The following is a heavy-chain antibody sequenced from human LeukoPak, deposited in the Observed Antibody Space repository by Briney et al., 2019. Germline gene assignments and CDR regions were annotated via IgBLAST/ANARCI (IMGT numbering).Heavy chain of an antibody. J-gene: IGHJ4*02. CDR2: IYSGGST. Sequence: PGGSLRLSCAASGFTFSNAWMSWVRQAPGKGLEWVSVIYSGGSTYYADSVKGRFTISRHNSKNTLYLQMNSLRAEDTAVYYCARGAYYYDSSGYYYHYYFDYWGQGTLVTVSS. CDR1: GFTFSNAW. V-gene: IGHV3-53*04. CDR3: ARGAYYYDSSGYYYHYYFDY. D-gene: IGHD3-22*01.